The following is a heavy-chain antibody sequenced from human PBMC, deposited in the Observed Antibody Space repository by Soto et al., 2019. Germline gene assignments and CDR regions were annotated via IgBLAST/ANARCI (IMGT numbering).Heavy chain of an antibody. D-gene: IGHD3-10*01. CDR2: TYYRSKWYN. V-gene: IGHV6-1*01. CDR3: ARDAWVEDMVRGVITFDY. Sequence: KQSQTLSLTCAISGDSVSSNSAAWNWIRQSPSRGLEWLGRTYYRSKWYNDYAVSVKSRITINPDTSKNQFSLQLNSVTPEDTAVYYCARDAWVEDMVRGVITFDYWGQGTLVTVSS. CDR1: GDSVSSNSAA. J-gene: IGHJ4*02.